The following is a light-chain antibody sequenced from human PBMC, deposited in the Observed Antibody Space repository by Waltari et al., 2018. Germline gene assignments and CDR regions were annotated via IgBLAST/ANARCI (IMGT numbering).Light chain of an antibody. Sequence: EIVLTPPPATLSLSPGERVTLPCSASQSVSSSYLAWYQQKSGQAPRLLIYGASSRATGIPDRFRGSGSGTDFTLTISGLEPEDVAVYYCQQYSTALPLTFGGGTKVEIK. V-gene: IGKV3-20*01. CDR2: GAS. CDR3: QQYSTALPLT. CDR1: QSVSSSY. J-gene: IGKJ4*01.